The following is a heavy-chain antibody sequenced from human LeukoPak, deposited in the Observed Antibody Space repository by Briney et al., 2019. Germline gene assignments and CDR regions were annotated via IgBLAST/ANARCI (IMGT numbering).Heavy chain of an antibody. V-gene: IGHV3-23*01. D-gene: IGHD3-10*01. J-gene: IGHJ4*02. CDR3: AKGYYYGSGSYSTFDY. CDR2: ISGSGGST. Sequence: GGSLRLSCAASGFTFSSHALSWLRQAPGKGLEWVSTISGSGGSTYYADSVKGRFTVSRDNSKNTLYVQMSSLRADDTAVYYCAKGYYYGSGSYSTFDYWGQGTLVTVSS. CDR1: GFTFSSHA.